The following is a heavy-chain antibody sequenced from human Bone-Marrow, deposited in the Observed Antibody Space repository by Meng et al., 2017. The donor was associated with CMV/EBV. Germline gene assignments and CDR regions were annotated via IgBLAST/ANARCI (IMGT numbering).Heavy chain of an antibody. CDR2: INSSTV. CDR3: ARGSVGQLGFDHSAFDI. V-gene: IGHV3-48*03. CDR1: GFTLSDFE. Sequence: GGSLRLSCAASGFTLSDFEINWVRQTPGKGLEWISYINSSTVYFIDSVKGRFTISRDNAKNSLYLQMNSLRAEDTAVYYCARGSVGQLGFDHSAFDIWGQGTMVTVSS. J-gene: IGHJ3*02. D-gene: IGHD6-6*01.